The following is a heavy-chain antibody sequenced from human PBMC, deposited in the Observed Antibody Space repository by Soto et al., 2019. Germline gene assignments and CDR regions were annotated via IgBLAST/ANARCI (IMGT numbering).Heavy chain of an antibody. CDR2: VIPFFGTA. CDR3: AGPEDYYYYCMDV. V-gene: IGHV1-69*01. Sequence: QVQLVQSGAEVKKPGSSVKVSCKASGGTFSSYAISWVRQAPGQGLEWMGGVIPFFGTANYAQKFQGRVTINADESTSTAYMEPSSLRSEDTAVYYCAGPEDYYYYCMDVWGHGTTVTVSS. J-gene: IGHJ6*02. CDR1: GGTFSSYA.